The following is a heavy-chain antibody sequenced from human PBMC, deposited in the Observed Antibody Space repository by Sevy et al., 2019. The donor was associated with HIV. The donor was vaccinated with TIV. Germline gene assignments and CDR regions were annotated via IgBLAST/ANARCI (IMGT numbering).Heavy chain of an antibody. V-gene: IGHV1-18*01. Sequence: ASVKVSCKASGYTLNDYGISWVRQAPGQGLAWIGWVTTYKDSTNYAQNFQGRVTLPTDTSTNTAYMELMSLRSDDPSVYYCARVDPYYEFGDVWGQGTTVTVSS. CDR1: GYTLNDYG. CDR2: VTTYKDST. J-gene: IGHJ6*02. CDR3: ARVDPYYEFGDV. D-gene: IGHD3-3*01.